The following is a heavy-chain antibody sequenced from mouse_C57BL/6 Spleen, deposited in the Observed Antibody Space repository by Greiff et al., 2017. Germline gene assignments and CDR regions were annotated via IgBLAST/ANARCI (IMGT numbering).Heavy chain of an antibody. CDR3: ARSGYGSSLAWFAY. D-gene: IGHD1-1*01. J-gene: IGHJ3*01. Sequence: VQLQQSGPELVKPGASVKIPCKASGYTFTDYNMDWVKQSHGKSLEWIGDINPNNGGTIYNQKFKGKATLTVDKSSSTAYMELRSLTSEDTAVYDGARSGYGSSLAWFAYWGQGTLVTVSA. CDR2: INPNNGGT. V-gene: IGHV1-18*01. CDR1: GYTFTDYN.